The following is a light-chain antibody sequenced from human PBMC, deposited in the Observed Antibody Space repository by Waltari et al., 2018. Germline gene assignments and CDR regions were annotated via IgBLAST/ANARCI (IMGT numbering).Light chain of an antibody. V-gene: IGKV3-11*01. CDR3: QQRSDWPPT. J-gene: IGKJ2*01. Sequence: EIVLTQSPATTSLPPVATATFTCRASQNVNTYVAWLQQRPGQAPRLLIYDASNRATGIPPRFSGSGSGTDFTLTISSLDPEDFAVYYCQQRSDWPPTFGQGTKLEIK. CDR2: DAS. CDR1: QNVNTY.